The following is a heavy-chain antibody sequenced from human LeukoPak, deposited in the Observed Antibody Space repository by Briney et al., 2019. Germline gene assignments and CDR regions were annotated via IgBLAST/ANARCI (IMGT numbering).Heavy chain of an antibody. J-gene: IGHJ4*02. CDR2: ISISSSYI. CDR1: GFTYSGYA. Sequence: GGSLRLSCVASGFTYSGYAMSWVRQAPGKGLEWVSSISISSSYIYYADSVKGRFTISRDNAKNSLYLQMNSLRAEDTAVYYCARDEQYQLLPLDYWGQGTLVTVSS. V-gene: IGHV3-21*01. D-gene: IGHD2-2*01. CDR3: ARDEQYQLLPLDY.